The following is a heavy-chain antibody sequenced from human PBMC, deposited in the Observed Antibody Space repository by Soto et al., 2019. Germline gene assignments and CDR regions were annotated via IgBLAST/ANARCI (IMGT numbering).Heavy chain of an antibody. J-gene: IGHJ4*02. D-gene: IGHD7-27*01. V-gene: IGHV4-4*02. CDR3: ARDTHWGLGD. Sequence: QVQLQESGPGLVKPSETLSLTCAVSGDSINTNNWWSWVRQPPGRGLEWIGEIYHTGSTNYKPSLKSRVTISADRSKNQLSLRLNSVTGADTAVYFCARDTHWGLGDWGQGTLVIVSS. CDR1: GDSINTNNW. CDR2: IYHTGST.